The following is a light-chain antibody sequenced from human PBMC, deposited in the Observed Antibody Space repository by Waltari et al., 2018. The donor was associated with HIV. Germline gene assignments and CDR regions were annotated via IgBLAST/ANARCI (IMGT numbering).Light chain of an antibody. CDR3: QQSYSTPIT. CDR2: APS. CDR1: QSISSY. V-gene: IGKV1-39*01. J-gene: IGKJ5*01. Sequence: IQLTPPPSSLSASVAAGVSITCRASQSISSYVNWYHQKPGKAPKLLIYAPSSLQSGVPSMFSGSGSGTDFTLTISSLQPEDFATYYCQQSYSTPITFGQGTRLEIK.